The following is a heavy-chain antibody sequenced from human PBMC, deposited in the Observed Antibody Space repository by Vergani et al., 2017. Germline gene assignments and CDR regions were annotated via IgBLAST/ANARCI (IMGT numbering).Heavy chain of an antibody. CDR2: ISFDGTNE. D-gene: IGHD2-2*02. CDR1: GFALNRHA. Sequence: QVQLVESGGGVVQPGTSLRLSCVVSGFALNRHAMYWVRQAPGKGLDGVVGISFDGTNEYYPDLVKGRFTISRDIAKNTLYLQVRSLRLEDTGVYHCVRDRGLCAGGRCYTEAWDYWGQGTPVTVSS. V-gene: IGHV3-30-3*01. J-gene: IGHJ4*02. CDR3: VRDRGLCAGGRCYTEAWDY.